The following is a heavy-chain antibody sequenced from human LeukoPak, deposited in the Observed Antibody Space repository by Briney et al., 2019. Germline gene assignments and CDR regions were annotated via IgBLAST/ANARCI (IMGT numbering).Heavy chain of an antibody. CDR2: IYYSGST. CDR1: GGSISSSSYY. D-gene: IGHD2-2*02. J-gene: IGHJ4*02. Sequence: SETLSLTCTVSGGSISSSSYYWGWIRQPPGKGLEWIGSIYYSGSTYYNPSLKSRVTISVDTSKNLSSLKLSSVTAADTAVYYCARTRINIVVVPAAIIAPFDYWGQGTLVTVSS. V-gene: IGHV4-39*01. CDR3: ARTRINIVVVPAAIIAPFDY.